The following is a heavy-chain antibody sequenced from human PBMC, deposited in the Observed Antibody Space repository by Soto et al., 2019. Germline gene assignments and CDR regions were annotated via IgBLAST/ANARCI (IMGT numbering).Heavy chain of an antibody. CDR1: GFTFSSYG. CDR2: ISYDGSNK. V-gene: IGHV3-30*18. CDR3: AKDGVRFLEWLLYHYYGMDV. Sequence: QVQLVESGGGVVQPGRSLRLSCAASGFTFSSYGMHWVRQAPGKGLEWVAVISYDGSNKYYADSVKGRFTISRDNSKNTLYLQMNSLRAEDTAVYYCAKDGVRFLEWLLYHYYGMDVWGQGTTVTVSS. J-gene: IGHJ6*02. D-gene: IGHD3-3*01.